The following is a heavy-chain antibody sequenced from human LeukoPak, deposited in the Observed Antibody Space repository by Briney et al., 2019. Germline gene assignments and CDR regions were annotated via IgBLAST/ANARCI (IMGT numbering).Heavy chain of an antibody. CDR3: TRLVYYDILTGYVFDY. D-gene: IGHD3-9*01. Sequence: SETLSLTCAVYGGSFSGYYWSWIRQPPGKGLEWIGEINHSGNTNYNPSLKSRVSISVDTSKKQFSLKMSSVTAADTAVYYCTRLVYYDILTGYVFDYWSQGTLVTVSS. CDR2: INHSGNT. CDR1: GGSFSGYY. J-gene: IGHJ4*02. V-gene: IGHV4-34*01.